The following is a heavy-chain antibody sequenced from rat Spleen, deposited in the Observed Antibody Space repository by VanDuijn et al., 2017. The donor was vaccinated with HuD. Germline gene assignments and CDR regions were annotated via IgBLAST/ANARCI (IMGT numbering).Heavy chain of an antibody. CDR1: GFIFSDFY. CDR3: TRGDYGGNWFAY. Sequence: EVQLVESGGGLVQPGRSLKLSCAASGFIFSDFYLAWVRQAPTKGLEWVASINYDGDNTYYRDSVKGRFTISRDNAKSSLYLQRDSLRSEDTATYDCTRGDYGGNWFAYWGQGTLVTVSS. V-gene: IGHV5-20*01. CDR2: INYDGDNT. D-gene: IGHD1-11*01. J-gene: IGHJ3*01.